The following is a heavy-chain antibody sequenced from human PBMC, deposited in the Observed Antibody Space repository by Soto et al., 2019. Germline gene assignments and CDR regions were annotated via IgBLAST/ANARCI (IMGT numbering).Heavy chain of an antibody. V-gene: IGHV4-59*01. D-gene: IGHD5-18*01. Sequence: PSETLSLTCTVPGGSISSYYWSWIRQPPGKGLEWIGYIYYSGSTNYNPSLKSRVTISVDTSKNQFSLKLSSVTAADTAVYYCARDGGYSYGALLNYYYYGMDVWGQGTTVTVSS. CDR3: ARDGGYSYGALLNYYYYGMDV. CDR1: GGSISSYY. J-gene: IGHJ6*02. CDR2: IYYSGST.